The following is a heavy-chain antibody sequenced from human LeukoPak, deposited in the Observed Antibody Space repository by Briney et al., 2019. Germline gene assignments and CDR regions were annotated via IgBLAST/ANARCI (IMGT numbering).Heavy chain of an antibody. CDR2: IIPIFGTA. CDR3: AGDHGITGTTAIDY. CDR1: GYTFTSYG. J-gene: IGHJ4*02. V-gene: IGHV1-69*05. Sequence: SVKVSCKASGYTFTSYGISWVRQAPGQGLEWMGGIIPIFGTANYAQKFQGRVTITTDESTSTAYMELSSLRSEDTAVYYCAGDHGITGTTAIDYWGQGTLVTVSS. D-gene: IGHD1-7*01.